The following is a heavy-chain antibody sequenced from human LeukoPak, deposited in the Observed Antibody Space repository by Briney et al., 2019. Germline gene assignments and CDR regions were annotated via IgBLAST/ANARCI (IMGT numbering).Heavy chain of an antibody. V-gene: IGHV3-30*03. CDR3: ARGRHRVYYYSYMDV. CDR2: ISYDGSNK. Sequence: GRSLRLSCAASGFTFSSYGMHWVRQAPGKGLEWVAVISYDGSNKYYADSVKGRFTISRDNSKNTLYLQMNSLRAEDTAVYYCARGRHRVYYYSYMDVCGKGTTVTVSS. CDR1: GFTFSSYG. J-gene: IGHJ6*03.